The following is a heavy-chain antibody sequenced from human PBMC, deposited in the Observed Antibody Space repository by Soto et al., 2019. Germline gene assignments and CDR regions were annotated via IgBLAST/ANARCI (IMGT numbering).Heavy chain of an antibody. D-gene: IGHD1-26*01. Sequence: QVQVVQSGAEVKKPGASVKVSCKASGYTFSSCAIHWVRQAPGQRLEWMGWINTDNGNTKYSQKLQGRLSITRDTSATTAYMELSRLRSEDTAVYYCARAREVDWYFDLWGRGTLVTVSS. CDR2: INTDNGNT. J-gene: IGHJ2*01. CDR1: GYTFSSCA. V-gene: IGHV1-3*04. CDR3: ARAREVDWYFDL.